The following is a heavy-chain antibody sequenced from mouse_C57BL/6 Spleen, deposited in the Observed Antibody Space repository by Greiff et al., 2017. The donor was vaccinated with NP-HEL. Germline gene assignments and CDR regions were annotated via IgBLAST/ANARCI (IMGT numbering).Heavy chain of an antibody. CDR1: GYTFTSYW. V-gene: IGHV1-50*01. Sequence: QVQLQQPGAELVKPGASVKLSCKASGYTFTSYWMQWVKQRPGPGLEWIGEIDPSDSYTNYNQKFKGKATLTVDTSSSTAYMQLSSLTSEDSAVYYCASGRRGNYFDYWGQGTTLTVSS. CDR3: ASGRRGNYFDY. J-gene: IGHJ2*01. CDR2: IDPSDSYT.